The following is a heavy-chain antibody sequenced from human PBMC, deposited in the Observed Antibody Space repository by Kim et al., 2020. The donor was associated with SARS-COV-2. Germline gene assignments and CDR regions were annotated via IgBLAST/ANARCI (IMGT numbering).Heavy chain of an antibody. D-gene: IGHD3-22*01. CDR2: ITPSFATS. CDR3: AREIYDKLYFHYAMDV. J-gene: IGHJ6*02. V-gene: IGHV1-69*13. Sequence: SVKVSCKASGGILSSSTFNWVREAPGQGLEWMGGITPSFATSNYAQKFQGRVTIIADESTSTIYMELSSLRSEDTAVYYCAREIYDKLYFHYAMDVWGQGTTVIVSS. CDR1: GGILSSST.